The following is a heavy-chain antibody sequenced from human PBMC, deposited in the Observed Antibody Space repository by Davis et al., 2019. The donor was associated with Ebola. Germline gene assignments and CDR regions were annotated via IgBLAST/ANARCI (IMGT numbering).Heavy chain of an antibody. V-gene: IGHV1-2*04. D-gene: IGHD4-17*01. CDR1: GFTFSSYA. J-gene: IGHJ6*02. Sequence: MPGGSLRLSCAASGFTFSSYAMSWVRQAPGQGLEWMGWINPNSGGTNYAQKFQGWVTMTRDTSISTAYMELSRLRSDDTAVYYCARVPRLHGDHGMDVWGQGTTVTVSS. CDR2: INPNSGGT. CDR3: ARVPRLHGDHGMDV.